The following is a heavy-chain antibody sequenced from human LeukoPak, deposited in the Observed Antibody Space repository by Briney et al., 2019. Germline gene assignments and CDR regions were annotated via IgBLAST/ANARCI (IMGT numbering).Heavy chain of an antibody. CDR1: GYTFTSYY. Sequence: ASEKVSCKASGYTFTSYYMHWVRQAPGQGLEWMGIINPSGGSTSYAQKFQGRVTMTEDTSTDTAYMELSSLRSEDTAVYYCATASGGRITMVRGVFGGIFDPWGQGTLVTVSS. CDR3: ATASGGRITMVRGVFGGIFDP. V-gene: IGHV1-46*01. J-gene: IGHJ5*02. CDR2: INPSGGST. D-gene: IGHD3-10*01.